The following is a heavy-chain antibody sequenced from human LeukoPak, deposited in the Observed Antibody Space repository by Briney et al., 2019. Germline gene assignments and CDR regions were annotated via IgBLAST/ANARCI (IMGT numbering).Heavy chain of an antibody. J-gene: IGHJ4*02. CDR1: EFTFSSYE. V-gene: IGHV3-48*03. CDR2: ISSSGSTI. CDR3: ARDQRFAGFGESSY. Sequence: GGSLRLSCAASEFTFSSYEMNWVRQAPGKGLEWVSYISSSGSTIYYADSVKGRFTISRDNAKNSLYLQMNSLRAEDTAVYYCARDQRFAGFGESSYWGQGTLVTVSS. D-gene: IGHD3-10*01.